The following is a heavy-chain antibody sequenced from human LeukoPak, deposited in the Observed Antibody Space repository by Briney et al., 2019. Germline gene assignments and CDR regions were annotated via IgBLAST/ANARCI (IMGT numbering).Heavy chain of an antibody. Sequence: GGSLRLSWAASGXTFSSYWMHWVRQAPGKGLVWVSRINGDGSSTSYADSVKGRFTISRDNAKNTLYLQMNSLRAEDTAVYYCASPRYSYGVPTDYWGQGTLVTVSS. D-gene: IGHD5-24*01. CDR3: ASPRYSYGVPTDY. CDR2: INGDGSST. CDR1: GXTFSSYW. V-gene: IGHV3-74*01. J-gene: IGHJ4*02.